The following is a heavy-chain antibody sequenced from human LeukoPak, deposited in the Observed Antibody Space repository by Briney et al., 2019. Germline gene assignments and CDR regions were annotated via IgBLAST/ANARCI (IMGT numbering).Heavy chain of an antibody. CDR1: GGSIRSNSYY. Sequence: SETLSLTCTVSGGSIRSNSYYWGWIRQPPGKGPEWIGSIHFSGNTYYNPSLKSRVTISVDTSKNQFSLKLSSVTAADTAVYYCATGSSRYYYYMDVWGKGTTVTVSS. J-gene: IGHJ6*03. CDR3: ATGSSRYYYYMDV. D-gene: IGHD3-10*01. CDR2: IHFSGNT. V-gene: IGHV4-39*01.